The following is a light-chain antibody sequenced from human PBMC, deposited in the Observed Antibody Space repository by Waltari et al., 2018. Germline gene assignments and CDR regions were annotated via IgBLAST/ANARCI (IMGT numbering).Light chain of an antibody. CDR1: QSIVYSDGNIY. CDR3: MQGTHWPYT. Sequence: DVVMTQSPLSLPVTLGQPASISCKSSQSIVYSDGNIYLNWIQQRPGQFPSRLINKVSARDSGVPDRFRGSGSGTDFTLKISSVEAEDVGVYYCMQGTHWPYTFGQGTKLEIK. V-gene: IGKV2-30*01. J-gene: IGKJ2*01. CDR2: KVS.